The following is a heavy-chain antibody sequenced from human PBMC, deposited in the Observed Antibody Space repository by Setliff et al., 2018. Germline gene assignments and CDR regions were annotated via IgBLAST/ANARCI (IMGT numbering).Heavy chain of an antibody. CDR1: GGSVSTFY. CDR3: ASGGYNYGALDY. J-gene: IGHJ4*02. V-gene: IGHV4-4*09. CDR2: IFTSGST. D-gene: IGHD5-18*01. Sequence: SETLSLTCRVSGGSVSTFYWTWIRQPPGKGLEWIGYIFTSGSTQYNPSLKSRATISVDTSKNQFSLKLSSVTAADTAVYYCASGGYNYGALDYWGQGALVTVSS.